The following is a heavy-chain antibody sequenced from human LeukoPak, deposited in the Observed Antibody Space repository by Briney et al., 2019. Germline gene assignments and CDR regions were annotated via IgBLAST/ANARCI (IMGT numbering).Heavy chain of an antibody. D-gene: IGHD3-10*01. Sequence: KSSETLSLTCTLSGGSISSSSYYWGWIRQPPGKGLEWIGSIYYSGSTYYNPSLKSRVTISLDTSKNQFSLKLSSVTAADTAVYYCARHGMVRGVFYFDYWGQGTLVTVSS. CDR3: ARHGMVRGVFYFDY. V-gene: IGHV4-39*01. CDR2: IYYSGST. J-gene: IGHJ4*02. CDR1: GGSISSSSYY.